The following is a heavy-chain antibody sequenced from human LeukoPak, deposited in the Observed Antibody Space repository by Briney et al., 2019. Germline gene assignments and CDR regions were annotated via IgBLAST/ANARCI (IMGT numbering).Heavy chain of an antibody. CDR3: ARAETTGLPGYYYYMDV. V-gene: IGHV4-4*07. CDR1: GGSITSYY. J-gene: IGHJ6*03. D-gene: IGHD4-17*01. CDR2: IYTSGST. Sequence: PSETLSLTCSVSGGSITSYYWSWVRQPAGKGLEWIGRIYTSGSTNYNPSLKSRVTISVDTSKNQFSLKLSSVTAADTAVYYCARAETTGLPGYYYYMDVWGKGTTVTISS.